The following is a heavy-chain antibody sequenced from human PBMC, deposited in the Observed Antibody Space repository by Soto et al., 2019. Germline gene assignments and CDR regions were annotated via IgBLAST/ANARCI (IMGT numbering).Heavy chain of an antibody. D-gene: IGHD3-10*01. J-gene: IGHJ5*02. CDR3: ARDIWEYGSNWFDP. V-gene: IGHV3-33*08. CDR1: GFTFYTYG. CDR2: IWNDGSNK. Sequence: PGGSLRLSCTTSGFTFYTYGMHWVRQAPGKGLEWEAIIWNDGSNKYYADYVKGRFTISRDNAKNSLYLRMNSLRDEDTAVYYCARDIWEYGSNWFDPWGQGTLVTVSS.